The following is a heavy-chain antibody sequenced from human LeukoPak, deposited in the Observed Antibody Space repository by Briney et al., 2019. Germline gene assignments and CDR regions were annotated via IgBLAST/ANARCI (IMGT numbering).Heavy chain of an antibody. CDR3: AKESAFRVGAIDY. CDR2: ISGSGGST. J-gene: IGHJ4*02. CDR1: GFTFCSYA. V-gene: IGHV3-23*01. D-gene: IGHD1-26*01. Sequence: GGSLRLSCAASGFTFCSYAMSWGRQAPGEGVGGGSAISGSGGSTYYADSVKGRFTISRDNSKNTLYLQMNSLRAEDTAVYYCAKESAFRVGAIDYWGQGTLVTVSS.